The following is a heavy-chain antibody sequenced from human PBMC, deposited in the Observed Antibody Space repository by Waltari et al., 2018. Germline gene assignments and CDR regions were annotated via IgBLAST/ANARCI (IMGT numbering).Heavy chain of an antibody. J-gene: IGHJ6*02. CDR2: VSYDGNNK. CDR3: ARTPLPSRDHGMDV. V-gene: IGHV3-30*14. Sequence: QVQLVESGGGVVQPGRSLRLSCVASGFIFTHYAMHWVRQAPGEGREWVALVSYDGNNKHYADSVKGRVTISRDNSKSTLYLQVNSLRADDTAVYYCARTPLPSRDHGMDVWGQGTTVTVSS. CDR1: GFIFTHYA.